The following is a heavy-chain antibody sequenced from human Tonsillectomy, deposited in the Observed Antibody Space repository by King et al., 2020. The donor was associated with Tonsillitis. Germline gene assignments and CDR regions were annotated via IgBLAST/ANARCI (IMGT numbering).Heavy chain of an antibody. CDR2: ISYDGSNQ. D-gene: IGHD3-22*01. J-gene: IGHJ6*02. Sequence: HVQLVQSGGGVVQPGRSLRLSCAASGFSFSTCSMHWVRQAPGKGLEWVAVISYDGSNQHYADSVKGRFTISRDNSKNTLYLEMNSLRAEDTAVYYCAREGLGGQYYSDRSGYYRGGYGMDVWGQGTTVTVSS. V-gene: IGHV3-30*04. CDR3: AREGLGGQYYSDRSGYYRGGYGMDV. CDR1: GFSFSTCS.